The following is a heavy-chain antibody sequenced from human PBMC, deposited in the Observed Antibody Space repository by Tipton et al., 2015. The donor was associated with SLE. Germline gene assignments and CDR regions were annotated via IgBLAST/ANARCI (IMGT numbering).Heavy chain of an antibody. CDR2: IYSGGST. V-gene: IGHV3-66*01. CDR1: GGSISSSSYY. Sequence: LSLTCTVSGGSISSSSYYWGWIRQPPGKGLEWLSVIYSGGSTYYADSVKGRFTISRDNSKNTLYLQMNSLRAEDTAVYYCASLKQGSYWGQGTLVTVSS. CDR3: ASLKQGSY. J-gene: IGHJ4*02. D-gene: IGHD3-10*01.